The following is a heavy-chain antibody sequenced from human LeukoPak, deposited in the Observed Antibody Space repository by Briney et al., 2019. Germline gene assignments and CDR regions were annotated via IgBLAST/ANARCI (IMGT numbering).Heavy chain of an antibody. D-gene: IGHD1-26*01. V-gene: IGHV3-11*04. CDR3: ARSGAAGY. Sequence: GGSLTLSCAASGFTFSDYYKSWMRQAPGKGLEWVSYISSSGHTMYYADSVKGRFTISRDNAKNSLYLQMNSLRVEDTAVYYCARSGAAGYWGQGTLVTVSS. CDR2: ISSSGHTM. J-gene: IGHJ4*02. CDR1: GFTFSDYY.